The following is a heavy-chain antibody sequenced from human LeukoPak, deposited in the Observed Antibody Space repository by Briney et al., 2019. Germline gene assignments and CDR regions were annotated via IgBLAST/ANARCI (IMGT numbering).Heavy chain of an antibody. V-gene: IGHV3-23*01. Sequence: PGGSLRLSCAASGFTFSSNAMSWVRQAPGKGLEWVSSISGSGGSTNYADSVKGRFTISRDNSKNTLFLQMNSLRAEDTAVYYCAKVRSRIQGAVDYWGQGTLVTVSS. D-gene: IGHD1-26*01. CDR1: GFTFSSNA. CDR3: AKVRSRIQGAVDY. J-gene: IGHJ4*02. CDR2: ISGSGGST.